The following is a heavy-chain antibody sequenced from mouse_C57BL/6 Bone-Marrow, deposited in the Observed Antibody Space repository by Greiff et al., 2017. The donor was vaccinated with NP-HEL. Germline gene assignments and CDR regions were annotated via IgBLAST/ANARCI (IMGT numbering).Heavy chain of an antibody. CDR3: AISPYYNGSSYHYYFDG. Sequence: VQLQQSGAELARPGASVKMSCKASGYTFTSYTMHWVKQRPGQGLEWIGYINPSSGYTKYNQKFKDKATLTADKSSSTAYMQLSSLTSEDSAVYYCAISPYYNGSSYHYYFDGWGKGTTLTVSS. CDR2: INPSSGYT. D-gene: IGHD1-1*01. CDR1: GYTFTSYT. J-gene: IGHJ2*01. V-gene: IGHV1-4*01.